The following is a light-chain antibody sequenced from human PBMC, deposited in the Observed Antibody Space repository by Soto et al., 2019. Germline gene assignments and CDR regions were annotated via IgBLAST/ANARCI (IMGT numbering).Light chain of an antibody. CDR3: QQYNTYSRT. V-gene: IGKV1-5*03. CDR2: KAS. J-gene: IGKJ1*01. CDR1: QTMTTF. Sequence: DIQMTQSPSTLSASVGDRVTITCRASQTMTTFLAWYQQKPGRAPKLLIYKASNLETGVPSRFSGSGSGTEFTLTIISLQPDDSATYYCQQYNTYSRTFGLGTKVEIK.